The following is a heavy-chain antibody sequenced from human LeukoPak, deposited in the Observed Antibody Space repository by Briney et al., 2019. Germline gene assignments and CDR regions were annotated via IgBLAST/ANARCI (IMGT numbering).Heavy chain of an antibody. D-gene: IGHD3-9*01. CDR3: ARVSKGGFFDYIFDY. CDR1: GGSVSSTSYY. J-gene: IGHJ4*02. Sequence: SETLSLTCTVSGGSVSSTSYYWGWIRQPPGKGLEWIGNIYYSRRTYYNPSLPSRATMSVDTSINQFSLKMHSVTAADTAVYYCARVSKGGFFDYIFDYWGQGTLVTVS. CDR2: IYYSRRT. V-gene: IGHV4-39*01.